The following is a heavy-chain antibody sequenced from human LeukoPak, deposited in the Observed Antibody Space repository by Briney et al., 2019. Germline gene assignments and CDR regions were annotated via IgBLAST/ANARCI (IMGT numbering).Heavy chain of an antibody. CDR3: ARDLRKNSYFDY. V-gene: IGHV3-74*01. CDR1: GFTFSSNW. J-gene: IGHJ4*02. Sequence: PGGSLRLSCATSGFTFSSNWMHWVRQAPGKGPVWVSRINEDGSTINYADSVKGRFTISRDNSKNTLYLQMNSLRVEDTAVYYCARDLRKNSYFDYWGQGTLVTVSS. D-gene: IGHD1-7*01. CDR2: INEDGSTI.